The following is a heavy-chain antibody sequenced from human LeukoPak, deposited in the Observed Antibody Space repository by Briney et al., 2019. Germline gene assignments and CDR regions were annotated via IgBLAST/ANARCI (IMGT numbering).Heavy chain of an antibody. CDR3: ARLVYGSGSYYYYYMDV. D-gene: IGHD3-10*01. J-gene: IGHJ6*03. Sequence: GGSLRLSCAASGFSFSDYYMSWIRQAPGKGLEWVSYINSSGSTIYYADSVKGRFTISRDNAKNSLYLQMNSLRAEDTAVYYCARLVYGSGSYYYYYMDVWGKGTTVTVSS. V-gene: IGHV3-11*01. CDR2: INSSGSTI. CDR1: GFSFSDYY.